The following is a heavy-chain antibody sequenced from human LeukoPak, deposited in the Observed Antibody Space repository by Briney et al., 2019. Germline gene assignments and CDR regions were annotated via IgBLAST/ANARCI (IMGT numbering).Heavy chain of an antibody. D-gene: IGHD3-9*01. Sequence: SETLSLTCAVYGGSFSGYYWSWIRQSPGKGLEWIGEINHSGSTNYNPSLKSRVTISVDTSKNQFSLKLSSVTAADTAVYYCARGGLRYFDRLSYFDYWGQGTLVTVSS. J-gene: IGHJ4*02. V-gene: IGHV4-34*01. CDR3: ARGGLRYFDRLSYFDY. CDR1: GGSFSGYY. CDR2: INHSGST.